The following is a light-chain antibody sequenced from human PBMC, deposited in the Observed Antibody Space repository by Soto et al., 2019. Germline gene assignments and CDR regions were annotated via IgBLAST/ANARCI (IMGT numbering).Light chain of an antibody. CDR3: QHYSGYSA. Sequence: DIQMTQSPSTLSASVGDRVTITCRASQSITGSLAWYQQKPGKAPKLLIYDASSLQSGVPSRFSGSGSGTDFTLTVSSLQPDDFATYYCQHYSGYSAFGQGTKVDIK. CDR2: DAS. J-gene: IGKJ1*01. V-gene: IGKV1-5*01. CDR1: QSITGS.